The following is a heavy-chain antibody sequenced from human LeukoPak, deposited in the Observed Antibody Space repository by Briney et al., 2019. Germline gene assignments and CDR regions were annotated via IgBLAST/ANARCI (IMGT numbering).Heavy chain of an antibody. CDR2: ISSSGSTI. J-gene: IGHJ6*02. Sequence: PGGSLRLSCAASGFTFSSYEMNWVRQAPGKRLEWVSYISSSGSTISYADSVKGRFAISRDSAKNSLYLQMNTLRAEDTAVYYCARVHPYYYGSGSYLMGYYYFGMDVWGQGTTVTVSS. CDR3: ARVHPYYYGSGSYLMGYYYFGMDV. V-gene: IGHV3-48*03. CDR1: GFTFSSYE. D-gene: IGHD3-10*01.